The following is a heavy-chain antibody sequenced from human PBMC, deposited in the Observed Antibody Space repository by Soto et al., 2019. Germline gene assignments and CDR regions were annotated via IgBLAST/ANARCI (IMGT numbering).Heavy chain of an antibody. J-gene: IGHJ6*02. V-gene: IGHV4-4*07. D-gene: IGHD6-13*01. CDR1: GGSISTYY. CDR3: ARGAAAGVDYGMDV. Sequence: SETLSLTCSVSGGSISTYYWSWIRQPAGKVLEWIGRIYRSGGTNFNPSLMSRVSMSVDTSKNQFSLKLSSVVAADTAVYYCARGAAAGVDYGMDVWGQGTTVTVSS. CDR2: IYRSGGT.